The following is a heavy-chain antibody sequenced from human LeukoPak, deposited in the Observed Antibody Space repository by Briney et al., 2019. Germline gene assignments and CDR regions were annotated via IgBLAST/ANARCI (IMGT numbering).Heavy chain of an antibody. J-gene: IGHJ3*01. Sequence: SGGSLRLSCAASGFTFSSYLMHWVRQAPGKGLVWVSHINSDESSTSYADSVKGRFTISRDNAKNTLYLQMNSLRAEDTAVYYCVLSWFGESMVAFDVWGQGTMVTVSS. CDR2: INSDESST. CDR3: VLSWFGESMVAFDV. V-gene: IGHV3-74*01. CDR1: GFTFSSYL. D-gene: IGHD3-10*01.